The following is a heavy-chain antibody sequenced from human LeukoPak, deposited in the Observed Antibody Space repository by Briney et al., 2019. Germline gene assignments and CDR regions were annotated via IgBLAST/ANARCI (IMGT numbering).Heavy chain of an antibody. CDR3: ATKPRVAIWFDP. CDR2: IYYSGST. V-gene: IGHV4-59*01. D-gene: IGHD2-15*01. Sequence: SETLSLTCTVSGGSISSYYWNWIRQPPGKGLEWIGNIYYSGSTNYNPSLKSRVTISVDTSRNQFSLKLSSVTAADTAVLYFATKPRVAIWFDPWGQGTLVPVSS. CDR1: GGSISSYY. J-gene: IGHJ5*02.